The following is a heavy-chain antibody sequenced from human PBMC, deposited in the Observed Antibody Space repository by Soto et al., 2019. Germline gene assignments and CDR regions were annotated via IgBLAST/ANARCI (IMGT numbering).Heavy chain of an antibody. Sequence: GGSLRLSCAASGFTFSSYAMSWVRQAPGKGLEWVSAISGSGGSTYYADSVKGRFTISRDNSKNTLYLQMNSLRAEDTAVYYCAKERDDSSGYYSGSLRYWGQGTLVTVSS. V-gene: IGHV3-23*01. CDR1: GFTFSSYA. CDR3: AKERDDSSGYYSGSLRY. J-gene: IGHJ4*02. D-gene: IGHD3-22*01. CDR2: ISGSGGST.